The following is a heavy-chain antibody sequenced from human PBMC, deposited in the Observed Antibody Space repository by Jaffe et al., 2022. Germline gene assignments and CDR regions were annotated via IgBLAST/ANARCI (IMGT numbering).Heavy chain of an antibody. CDR2: ISANGGST. Sequence: EVQLLESGGGLVQPGGSLRLSCAASGFTFSSFDMSWVRQAPGKGLEWVSRISANGGSTYYADSVKGRFTISRDNSENTLYLQMNNLRAEDTAVYYCAKVTYCSGTNCYFSTFDIWGQGTMVTVSS. CDR3: AKVTYCSGTNCYFSTFDI. CDR1: GFTFSSFD. D-gene: IGHD2-2*01. J-gene: IGHJ3*02. V-gene: IGHV3-23*01.